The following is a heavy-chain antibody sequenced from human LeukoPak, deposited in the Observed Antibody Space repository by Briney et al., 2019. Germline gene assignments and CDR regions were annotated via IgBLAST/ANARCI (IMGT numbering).Heavy chain of an antibody. CDR3: AGDYYDSSGYYRPFDY. J-gene: IGHJ4*02. CDR1: GGSISSGSYY. V-gene: IGHV4-61*02. D-gene: IGHD3-22*01. Sequence: SETLSLTCTVSGGSISSGSYYWSWIRQPAGKGLEWIGRIYTSGSTNYNPSLKSRVTISVDTSKNQFSLKLSSVTTADTAVYYCAGDYYDSSGYYRPFDYWGQGTLVTVSS. CDR2: IYTSGST.